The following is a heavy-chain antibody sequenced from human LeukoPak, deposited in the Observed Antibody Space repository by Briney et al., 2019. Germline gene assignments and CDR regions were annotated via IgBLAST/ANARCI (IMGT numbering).Heavy chain of an antibody. Sequence: PGGSLRLSCAASGFTFSSYGMHWVRQAPGKGLEWVAVISYDGSNKYYADSVKGRFTISRDNSKNTLYLQMNSLRAEDTAVYYCARDRNSSSWYWFDPWGQGTQVTVSS. CDR1: GFTFSSYG. V-gene: IGHV3-30*19. J-gene: IGHJ5*02. CDR3: ARDRNSSSWYWFDP. D-gene: IGHD6-13*01. CDR2: ISYDGSNK.